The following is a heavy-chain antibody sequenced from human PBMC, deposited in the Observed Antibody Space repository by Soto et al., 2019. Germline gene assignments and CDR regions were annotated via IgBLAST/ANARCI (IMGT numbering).Heavy chain of an antibody. J-gene: IGHJ4*02. D-gene: IGHD5-18*01. CDR2: MNLDTGGT. Sequence: QVQLVQSGAEVKKPGASVRVSCEASGYRFTAYYIHWVRQAPGQGLEWMGRMNLDTGGTTYAQKFQGRVTMTRDTSINTAYMKVSSLKSDDTAIYYCARDGNFAFRGYSFAFDFWGQGTLVTVSS. CDR3: ARDGNFAFRGYSFAFDF. CDR1: GYRFTAYY. V-gene: IGHV1-2*06.